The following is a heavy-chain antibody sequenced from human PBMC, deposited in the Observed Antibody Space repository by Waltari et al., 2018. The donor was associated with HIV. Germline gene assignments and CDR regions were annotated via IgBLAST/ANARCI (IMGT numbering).Heavy chain of an antibody. CDR1: GFPFSTHA. Sequence: QVHLVESGGGVVQPGRSLRLSCAASGFPFSTHAMHWVRHVPGEGPEWGSLITYDGVKKTYADGVKSRFTISRHNARNTLDLQMSNLRPEDTAIYFCARDHPIIMFGAFDLWGQGTWVTVSS. CDR2: ITYDGVKK. CDR3: ARDHPIIMFGAFDL. D-gene: IGHD3-16*01. J-gene: IGHJ3*01. V-gene: IGHV3-30*15.